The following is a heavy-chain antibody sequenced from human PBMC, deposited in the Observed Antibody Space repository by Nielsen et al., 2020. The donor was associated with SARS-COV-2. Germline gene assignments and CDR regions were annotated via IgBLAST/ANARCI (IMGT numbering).Heavy chain of an antibody. D-gene: IGHD3-16*02. J-gene: IGHJ3*02. CDR3: AKDAYDYVWESYRYGAFDI. V-gene: IGHV3-23*01. CDR1: GFTFSSYA. CDR2: ISGSGGST. Sequence: GGSLRLSCAASGFTFSSYAMSWVRQAPGKGLEWVSAISGSGGSTYYADSVKGRFTISRDNSKNTMYLQMNSLRAEDTAVYYCAKDAYDYVWESYRYGAFDIWGQGTMVTVSS.